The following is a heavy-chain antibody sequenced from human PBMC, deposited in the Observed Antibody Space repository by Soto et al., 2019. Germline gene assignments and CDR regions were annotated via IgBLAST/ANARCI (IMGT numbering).Heavy chain of an antibody. J-gene: IGHJ4*02. CDR1: GFTFTSYA. V-gene: IGHV3-30*01. Sequence: QVQLVESGGGVVQPGRSLRLSCAASGFTFTSYAMHWVRQAPGRGLEWVAFISFDGSNKYYADSVKGRFTISRDNSKNSLYLQLNNLRGEDTAVYYCARDAVPSYVGYWGQGTQVTVSS. CDR3: ARDAVPSYVGY. CDR2: ISFDGSNK.